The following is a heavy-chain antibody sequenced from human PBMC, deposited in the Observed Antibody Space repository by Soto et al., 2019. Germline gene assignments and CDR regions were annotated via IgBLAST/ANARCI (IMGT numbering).Heavy chain of an antibody. CDR1: GFILSDCA. V-gene: IGHV3-48*01. CDR2: ISSSSRVI. J-gene: IGHJ6*03. D-gene: IGHD7-27*01. Sequence: EVQLVESGGGLVQPGGSLRLSCATSGFILSDCAMNWVRQAPGKGLEWVPYISSSSRVIDYADSVKGRFTVSRDNARNSLYLQMNSLRAEDTAVYYCARDLSWGSNWYYYMDVWGKGTTVTVSS. CDR3: ARDLSWGSNWYYYMDV.